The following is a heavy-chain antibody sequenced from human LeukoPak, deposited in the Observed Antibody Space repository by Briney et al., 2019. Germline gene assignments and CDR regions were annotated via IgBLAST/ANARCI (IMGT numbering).Heavy chain of an antibody. CDR1: GGSFSGYY. CDR2: INHSGST. D-gene: IGHD6-13*01. CDR3: ARRRSSWYHY. Sequence: SETLSLTCAVYGGSFSGYYWSWIRQPPGKGLEWIGEINHSGSTNYNPSLKSRVTISVDTSKNQFSLKLSSVTDADTAVYYCARRRSSWYHYWGQGTLVTVSS. J-gene: IGHJ4*02. V-gene: IGHV4-34*01.